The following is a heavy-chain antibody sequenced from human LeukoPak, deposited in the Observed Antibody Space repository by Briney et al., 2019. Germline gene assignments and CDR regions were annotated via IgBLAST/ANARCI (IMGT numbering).Heavy chain of an antibody. V-gene: IGHV3-48*03. D-gene: IGHD2-2*01. J-gene: IGHJ6*02. CDR2: ISSSGSTK. CDR3: ATYCSTTSCYRSRYMDV. Sequence: PGGSLRLSCAASGFTFGSYEMTWVRQAPGKGLEWLSYISSSGSTKYYADAVKGRFTTSRDNAENSLYLQMYSLRAEDTAVYYCATYCSTTSCYRSRYMDVWGQGATVTVSS. CDR1: GFTFGSYE.